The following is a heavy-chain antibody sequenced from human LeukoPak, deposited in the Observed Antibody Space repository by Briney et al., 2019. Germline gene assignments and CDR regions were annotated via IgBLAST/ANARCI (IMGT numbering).Heavy chain of an antibody. CDR1: GYTSTGYY. D-gene: IGHD3-22*01. CDR2: INPSGAGT. V-gene: IGHV1-46*01. CDR3: AREEEGGYLLH. J-gene: IGHJ4*02. Sequence: ASVKASCEASGYTSTGYYIQAGSQAPGQGLEWMGRINPSGAGTHYAQKSQGRVTVTRDTSTSTVYVELNSLRSDDTAVYYCAREEEGGYLLHWRRETLVTVSS.